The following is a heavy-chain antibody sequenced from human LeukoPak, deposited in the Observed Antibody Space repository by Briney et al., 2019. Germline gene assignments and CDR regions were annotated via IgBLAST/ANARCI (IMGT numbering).Heavy chain of an antibody. V-gene: IGHV3-11*04. CDR2: ISSSGSTI. J-gene: IGHJ4*02. CDR1: GFTFSDYY. CDR3: ARETVRGYSYGRFDY. Sequence: PGGSLRLSCAASGFTFSDYYMSWIRQAPGKGLEWVSYISSSGSTIYYADSVKGRFTISRDNAKNSLYLQMNSLRAEDTAVYYCARETVRGYSYGRFDYWGQGTLVTVSS. D-gene: IGHD5-18*01.